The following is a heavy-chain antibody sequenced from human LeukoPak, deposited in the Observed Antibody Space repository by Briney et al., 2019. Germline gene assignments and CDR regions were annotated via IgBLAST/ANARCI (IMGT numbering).Heavy chain of an antibody. J-gene: IGHJ6*02. CDR2: ISSSSSTI. CDR3: ARDENQDIVVVVANVYYYYYGMDV. V-gene: IGHV3-48*02. Sequence: PGGSLRLSCAASGFTFSSYSMNWVRQAPGKGLEWVPYISSSSSTIYYADSVKGRFTISRDNAKNSLYLQMNSLRDEDTAVYYCARDENQDIVVVVANVYYYYYGMDVWGQGTTVTVSS. D-gene: IGHD2-15*01. CDR1: GFTFSSYS.